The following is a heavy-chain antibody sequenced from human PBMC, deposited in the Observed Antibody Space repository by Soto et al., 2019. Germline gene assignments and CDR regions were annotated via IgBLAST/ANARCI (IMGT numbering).Heavy chain of an antibody. Sequence: PXEXLKISCKTSGYXFNSHWLDWVRHMPGKGLEWMGMIAPSDSDTKYSPSFHDHVTMSADRSIATVYLQWSSLRASDSAMYYCARRGGGYRYDFDYWGQGTLVTVSS. V-gene: IGHV5-10-1*01. CDR1: GYXFNSHW. D-gene: IGHD5-18*01. J-gene: IGHJ4*02. CDR3: ARRGGGYRYDFDY. CDR2: IAPSDSDT.